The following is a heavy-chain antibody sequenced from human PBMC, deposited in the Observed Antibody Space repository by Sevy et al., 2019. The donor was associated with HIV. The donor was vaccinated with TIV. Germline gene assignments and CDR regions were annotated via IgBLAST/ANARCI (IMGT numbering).Heavy chain of an antibody. D-gene: IGHD6-13*01. CDR3: ARVNYPGAFIAATFDD. J-gene: IGHJ4*02. Sequence: GGSLRLSCAASGFTFSSYAMHWVRQAPGKGLEWVAVISYDGSNKYYADSVKGRFTISRDNSKNTLYLQMNSLRAEDAAVYYCARVNYPGAFIAATFDDWGQGTLVTVSS. V-gene: IGHV3-30-3*01. CDR2: ISYDGSNK. CDR1: GFTFSSYA.